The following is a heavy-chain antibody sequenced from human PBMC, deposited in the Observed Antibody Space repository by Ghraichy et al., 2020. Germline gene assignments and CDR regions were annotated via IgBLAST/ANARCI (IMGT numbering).Heavy chain of an antibody. Sequence: SETLSLTCTVSGGSISSYYWSWIRQPPGKGLEWIGYIYYSGSTNYNPSLKSRVTISVDTSKNQFSLKLSSVTAADTAVYYCARSGSYYSGVWGYYYYGMDVWGQGTTVTVSS. V-gene: IGHV4-59*01. D-gene: IGHD1-26*01. CDR2: IYYSGST. CDR3: ARSGSYYSGVWGYYYYGMDV. CDR1: GGSISSYY. J-gene: IGHJ6*02.